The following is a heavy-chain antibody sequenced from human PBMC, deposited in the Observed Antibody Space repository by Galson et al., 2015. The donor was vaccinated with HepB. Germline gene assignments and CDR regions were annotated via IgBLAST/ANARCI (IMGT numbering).Heavy chain of an antibody. CDR2: IIPILGIA. CDR1: GGTFSSYT. CDR3: AGGYSSSWYYFDY. Sequence: SVKVSCKASGGTFSSYTISWVRQAPGQGLEWMGRIIPILGIANYAQKFQGRVTITADKSTSTAYMELSSLRSEDTAVYYCAGGYSSSWYYFDYWGQGTLVTVSS. J-gene: IGHJ4*02. D-gene: IGHD6-13*01. V-gene: IGHV1-69*02.